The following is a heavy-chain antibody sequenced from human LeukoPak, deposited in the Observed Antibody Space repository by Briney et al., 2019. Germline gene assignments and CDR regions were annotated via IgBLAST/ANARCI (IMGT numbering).Heavy chain of an antibody. V-gene: IGHV3-7*01. CDR3: ARDSRYCSGGSCSEGTRFYYYYGMDV. J-gene: IGHJ6*02. CDR1: GFTFSSYS. Sequence: GGSLRLSCAASGFTFSSYSMSRVRPALGKGLKWVANIKQDGSEKYYVDSVKGRFTISRDNAKNSLYLQMNSLRAEDTAVYYCARDSRYCSGGSCSEGTRFYYYYGMDVWGQGTTVTVSS. CDR2: IKQDGSEK. D-gene: IGHD2-15*01.